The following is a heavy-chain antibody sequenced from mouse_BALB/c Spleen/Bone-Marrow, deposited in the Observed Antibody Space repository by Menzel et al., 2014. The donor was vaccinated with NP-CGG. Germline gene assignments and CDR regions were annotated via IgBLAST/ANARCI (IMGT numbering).Heavy chain of an antibody. CDR3: SKVDWDEAY. CDR1: VYTFTSFS. D-gene: IGHD4-1*01. V-gene: IGHV1S16*01. CDR2: INPRNGVT. Sequence: VQLQQSGAELVKPGASVKLSCKASVYTFTSFSLYWVRQRPGQGLEWIVDINPRNGVTNFNERFKSKATLTVDKSSTTAYMQLRRLKSEDAEIYDCSKVDWDEAYWGQGTLVTVST. J-gene: IGHJ3*01.